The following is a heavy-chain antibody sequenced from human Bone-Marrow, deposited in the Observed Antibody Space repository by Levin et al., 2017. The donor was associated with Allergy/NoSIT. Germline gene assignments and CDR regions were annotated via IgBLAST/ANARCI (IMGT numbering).Heavy chain of an antibody. V-gene: IGHV3-33*01. D-gene: IGHD3-22*01. CDR2: IWYDGSNE. CDR3: ARDSVEVVEPAPDDNNQPSLLMDV. Sequence: AGESLKISCATSGFTFTTYAMHWVRQAPGKGLEWMAVIWYDGSNEYYADSVRGRFTISRDNSKNTLYLQMNSLRAEDTAVYFCARDSVEVVEPAPDDNNQPSLLMDVWGQGTTVIVSS. J-gene: IGHJ6*02. CDR1: GFTFTTYA.